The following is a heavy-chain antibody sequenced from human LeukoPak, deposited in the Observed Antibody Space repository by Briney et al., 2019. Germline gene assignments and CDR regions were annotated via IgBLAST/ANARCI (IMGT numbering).Heavy chain of an antibody. D-gene: IGHD1-26*01. CDR2: IIPIFGTA. CDR3: ARSPARESSFDP. Sequence: GASVKVSCKASGGTFSSYAISWVRQAPGQGLEWMGGIIPIFGTANYAQKFQGRVTITADESTSTAYMELSSLRSEDTAVYYCARSPARESSFDPWGQGTLVTVSS. V-gene: IGHV1-69*13. CDR1: GGTFSSYA. J-gene: IGHJ5*02.